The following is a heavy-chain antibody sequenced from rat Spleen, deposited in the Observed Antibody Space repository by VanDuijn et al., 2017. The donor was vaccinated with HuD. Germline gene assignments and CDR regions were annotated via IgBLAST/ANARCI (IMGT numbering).Heavy chain of an antibody. CDR1: GFSLTDYS. V-gene: IGHV2S63*01. CDR2: MWSGGST. J-gene: IGHJ3*01. D-gene: IGHD1-2*01. Sequence: EVQLKESGPGLVQPSQTLSLTCTVSGFSLTDYSVHWVRQPPGKGLEWMGVMWSGGSTAYNSALKSRLSISRDTTKSQVFLKMNSLQTEDTANYYGTRDLRRAHIAAISPFAYWGQGTLVTVSS. CDR3: TRDLRRAHIAAISPFAY.